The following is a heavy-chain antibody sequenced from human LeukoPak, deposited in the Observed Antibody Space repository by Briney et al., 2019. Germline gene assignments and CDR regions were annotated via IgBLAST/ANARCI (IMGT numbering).Heavy chain of an antibody. J-gene: IGHJ3*02. Sequence: PGGSLRLSCAASGFIFRNYWLAWVRQVPGKGLEWVANINQDGSERNYVDSLRGRFTISRDNDKNSLSLQMNSLRAEDTALYYCAKDHVILRRNDAFDIWGQGTMVTVSS. V-gene: IGHV3-7*03. CDR2: INQDGSER. CDR3: AKDHVILRRNDAFDI. CDR1: GFIFRNYW. D-gene: IGHD3-3*01.